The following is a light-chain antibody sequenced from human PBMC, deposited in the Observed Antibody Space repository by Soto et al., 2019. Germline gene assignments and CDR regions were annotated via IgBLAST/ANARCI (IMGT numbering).Light chain of an antibody. CDR2: GAS. Sequence: EIVMTQSPATLSVSPGERATLSCRASQSVSSNVAWYQQKPGQAPSLLIYGASTRATGIPARFSGSGSGTDFTLTISSLQSEDFAVYYCQQYDNWHPKYTFGQGTKLEIK. V-gene: IGKV3-15*01. J-gene: IGKJ2*01. CDR1: QSVSSN. CDR3: QQYDNWHPKYT.